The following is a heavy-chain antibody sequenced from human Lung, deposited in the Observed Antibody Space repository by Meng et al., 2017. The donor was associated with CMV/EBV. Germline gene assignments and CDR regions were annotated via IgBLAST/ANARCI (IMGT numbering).Heavy chain of an antibody. CDR2: IYHSGST. D-gene: IGHD6-19*01. V-gene: IGHV4-4*02. CDR1: GGSIRSCNW. CDR3: ASFPPPGKQWLVTDY. J-gene: IGHJ4*02. Sequence: GQLQRSGSGLLTPSGTLSLTCAVFGGSIRSCNWWSWVRQPPGKGLEWIGEIYHSGSTNYNPSLKSRVTISVDKSKNQFSLKLSSVTAADTAVYYCASFPPPGKQWLVTDYWGQGTLVTVSS.